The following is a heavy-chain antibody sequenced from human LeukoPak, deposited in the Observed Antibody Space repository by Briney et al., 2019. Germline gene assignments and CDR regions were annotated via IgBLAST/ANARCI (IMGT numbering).Heavy chain of an antibody. D-gene: IGHD2-2*01. CDR1: GGSISGYY. Sequence: PSETLSLTCAVSGGSISGYYWSWIRQPPGKGLQWIGYIYYSGSTYYNPSLKSRVTISVDTSKDQFSLKLSSVTAADTAVYYCARDLGFSYPDYWGQGTLVTVSS. J-gene: IGHJ4*02. V-gene: IGHV4-59*12. CDR2: IYYSGST. CDR3: ARDLGFSYPDY.